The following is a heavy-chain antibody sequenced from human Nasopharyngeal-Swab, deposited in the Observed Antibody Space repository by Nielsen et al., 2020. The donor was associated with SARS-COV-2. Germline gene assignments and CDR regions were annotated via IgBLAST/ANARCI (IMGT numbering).Heavy chain of an antibody. CDR2: ISWDSGNI. V-gene: IGHV3-9*01. CDR1: GFTFDDYA. CDR3: VKDNLLRPFDL. Sequence: SLKISCAASGFTFDDYAIHWVRQAPGRGLEWVSGISWDSGNIGYADSVKGRFTISRDNAKNSLYLQMNSLRAEDTALYYCVKDNLLRPFDLWGQGTMVTVSS. J-gene: IGHJ3*01. D-gene: IGHD2-15*01.